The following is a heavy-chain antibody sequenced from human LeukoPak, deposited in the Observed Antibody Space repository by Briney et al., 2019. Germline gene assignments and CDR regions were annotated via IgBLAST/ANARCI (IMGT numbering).Heavy chain of an antibody. CDR3: ARDLSRYYNDY. V-gene: IGHV3-48*03. Sequence: GGSLRLSCAASGFTFSSYEMNWVRQAPGKGLEWVSYISIGGRTQYYADSVKGRFTISRDNAKKSLYLQMNSLRAEDTAVYYCARDLSRYYNDYCGQGTLVTVSS. J-gene: IGHJ4*02. CDR1: GFTFSSYE. CDR2: ISIGGRTQ.